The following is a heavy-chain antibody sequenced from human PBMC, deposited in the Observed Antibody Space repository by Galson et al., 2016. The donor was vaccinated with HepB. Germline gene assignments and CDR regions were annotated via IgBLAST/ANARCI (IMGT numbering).Heavy chain of an antibody. CDR3: ARSSVTTNKYFDY. J-gene: IGHJ4*02. CDR1: GGSINSGDYY. Sequence: TLSLTCTVSGGSINSGDYYWIWIRQPPGKGLEWIGYIYYSGSTYYNPSLKSRLTISIDTSKNQFSLKLSSVTAADTAVYYCARSSVTTNKYFDYWGQGTLVTVSS. V-gene: IGHV4-30-4*01. D-gene: IGHD4-17*01. CDR2: IYYSGST.